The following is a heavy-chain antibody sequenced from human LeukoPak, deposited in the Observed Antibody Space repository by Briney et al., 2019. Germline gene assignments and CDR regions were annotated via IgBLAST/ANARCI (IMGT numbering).Heavy chain of an antibody. Sequence: PGRSLRLSCAASGFTFSNYAMHWVRQAPGKGLEWVAVISSDGSIKYYADSVKGRFTISRDNSKNTLYLQMNSLRAEDTAVFYCARGSSGWASYFDYWGQGTLVTVSS. J-gene: IGHJ4*02. CDR2: ISSDGSIK. CDR1: GFTFSNYA. CDR3: ARGSSGWASYFDY. D-gene: IGHD6-19*01. V-gene: IGHV3-30*04.